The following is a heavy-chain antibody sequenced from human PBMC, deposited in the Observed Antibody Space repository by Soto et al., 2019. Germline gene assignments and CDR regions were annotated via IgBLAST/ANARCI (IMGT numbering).Heavy chain of an antibody. CDR2: IGTTGDT. J-gene: IGHJ4*02. CDR1: GFTFSTYD. Sequence: EVQLVESGGGLVQPGGSLRLSCAASGFTFSTYDMHWVRQATGKGLEWVATIGTTGDTYYPVSVKGRFTISRENDKNSLYLQMNSLRAGDTAVYYCARGIYSFDYWGQGTLVTVSS. V-gene: IGHV3-13*01. CDR3: ARGIYSFDY.